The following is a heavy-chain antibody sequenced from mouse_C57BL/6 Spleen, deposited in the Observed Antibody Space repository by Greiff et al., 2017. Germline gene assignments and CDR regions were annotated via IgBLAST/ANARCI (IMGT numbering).Heavy chain of an antibody. Sequence: QVQLQQSGPELVKPGASVKLSCKASGYTFPSYDINWVKQRPGQGLEWIGWIYPRDGSTKYNAHIKGKATLTVDTSSSTAYMELHSLTSEDSAVFFCAREEVTKRTWFAYWGQGTLVTVSA. V-gene: IGHV1-85*01. J-gene: IGHJ3*01. CDR1: GYTFPSYD. CDR2: IYPRDGST. D-gene: IGHD2-2*01. CDR3: AREEVTKRTWFAY.